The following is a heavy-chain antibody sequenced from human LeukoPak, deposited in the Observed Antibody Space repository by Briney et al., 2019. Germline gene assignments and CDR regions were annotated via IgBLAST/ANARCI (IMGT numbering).Heavy chain of an antibody. J-gene: IGHJ3*02. D-gene: IGHD1-26*01. CDR2: ISSSSSYI. Sequence: PGGSLRLSCAASGFTFSSYSMNWVRQAPGKRLEWVSSISSSSSYIYYADSVKGRFTISRDNAKNSLYLQMNSLRAEDTAVYYCARQWGSDAFDIWGQGTMVTVSS. V-gene: IGHV3-21*01. CDR1: GFTFSSYS. CDR3: ARQWGSDAFDI.